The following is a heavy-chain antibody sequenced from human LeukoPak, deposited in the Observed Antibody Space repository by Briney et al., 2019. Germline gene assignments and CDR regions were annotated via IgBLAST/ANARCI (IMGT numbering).Heavy chain of an antibody. CDR1: GHPFTGYY. Sequence: ASVKVSCKVCGHPFTGYYMHWVRQAPGQGLEWMGWINPNSGGTNYAQKFQGRVTMTRDTSISTAYMELSRLRSDDTAVYYCARDPGLNWDDDAFDIWGQGTMVTVSS. D-gene: IGHD1-1*01. CDR3: ARDPGLNWDDDAFDI. V-gene: IGHV1-2*02. J-gene: IGHJ3*02. CDR2: INPNSGGT.